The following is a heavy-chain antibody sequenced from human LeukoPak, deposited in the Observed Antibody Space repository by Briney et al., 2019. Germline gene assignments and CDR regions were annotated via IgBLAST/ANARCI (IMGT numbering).Heavy chain of an antibody. CDR2: MNPNSGNT. V-gene: IGHV1-8*01. D-gene: IGHD3-3*01. J-gene: IGHJ6*03. Sequence: ASVKVSCKASGYTFTSYDINWVRQAPGQGLEWMGWMNPNSGNTGYAQEFQGRVTMTRNTSISTAYMELSSLRSEDTAVYYCARGRKGSTIFGVVITELYYYYMDVWGKGTTVTVSS. CDR1: GYTFTSYD. CDR3: ARGRKGSTIFGVVITELYYYYMDV.